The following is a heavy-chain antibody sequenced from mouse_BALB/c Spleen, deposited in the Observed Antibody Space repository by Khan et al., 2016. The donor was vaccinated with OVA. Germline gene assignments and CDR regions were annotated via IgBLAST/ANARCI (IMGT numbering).Heavy chain of an antibody. CDR3: TRASYYGNPWFTY. CDR2: ISSTGSYT. CDR1: GFAFNSYD. J-gene: IGHJ3*01. D-gene: IGHD2-10*01. V-gene: IGHV5-9*02. Sequence: EVELVESGGGLVKPGGSLKLSCAASGFAFNSYDMSWVRQTPEKRLEWVATISSTGSYTYYPDRVKGRFTISRDTARNTLYLQMSSLRTEDTGLYYCTRASYYGNPWFTYWGKGTLVTVAA.